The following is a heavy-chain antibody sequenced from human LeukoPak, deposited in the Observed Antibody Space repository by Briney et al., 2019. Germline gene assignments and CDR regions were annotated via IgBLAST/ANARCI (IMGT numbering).Heavy chain of an antibody. CDR1: GGTFSSYA. D-gene: IGHD3-3*01. Sequence: GASVKVSCKASGGTFSSYAISWVRQAPGQGLEWMGRIIPILGVADYAQKFQGRVTINADKSTSTAYMELSSLRSEDTAVYYCARDVYDFWSGYREGYWYFDLWGRGILVTVSS. J-gene: IGHJ2*01. CDR2: IIPILGVA. CDR3: ARDVYDFWSGYREGYWYFDL. V-gene: IGHV1-69*04.